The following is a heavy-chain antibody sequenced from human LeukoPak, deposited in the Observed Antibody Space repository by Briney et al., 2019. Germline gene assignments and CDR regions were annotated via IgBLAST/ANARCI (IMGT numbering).Heavy chain of an antibody. V-gene: IGHV3-23*01. CDR3: AKNRGHCVDGVCHNYYYMDV. CDR1: GFIFRSYW. D-gene: IGHD2-8*02. CDR2: VSGSAGRT. Sequence: GGSLRLSCAASGFIFRSYWMSWVRQAPGKGLEWVSTVSGSAGRTDYADSVKGRFTISRDNLKNTLYLQMNGQRAEDTAVYYCAKNRGHCVDGVCHNYYYMDVWGRGTTVTVSS. J-gene: IGHJ6*03.